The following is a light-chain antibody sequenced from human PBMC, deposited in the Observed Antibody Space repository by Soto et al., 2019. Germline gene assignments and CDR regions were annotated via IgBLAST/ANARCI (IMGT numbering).Light chain of an antibody. CDR3: QQYYNTPLT. J-gene: IGKJ4*01. CDR1: QSLLYSSNNRNY. CDR2: WAS. Sequence: DIFMTQSPDSLAVSLGERVTINCKSSQSLLYSSNNRNYLAWFQQKPGQPPKLLIYWASTREFGVPDRFSGSGSGTDFTLTISSMQAEDVAVYYCQQYYNTPLTFGGGTKVDIK. V-gene: IGKV4-1*01.